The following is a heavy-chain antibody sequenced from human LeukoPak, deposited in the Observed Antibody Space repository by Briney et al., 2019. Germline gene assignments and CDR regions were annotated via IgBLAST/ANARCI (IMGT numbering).Heavy chain of an antibody. V-gene: IGHV1-69*06. D-gene: IGHD6-6*01. CDR1: GCTFSSYA. Sequence: SVKVSCKASGCTFSSYAISRLRQVPGQVLVWLGGIIPIFATANYAQKFQGRVTITADKSTSTAYMELSSLRSEDTAVYYCARDSRSSARVYYYYYMDVWGKGTTVTVSS. J-gene: IGHJ6*03. CDR3: ARDSRSSARVYYYYYMDV. CDR2: IIPIFATA.